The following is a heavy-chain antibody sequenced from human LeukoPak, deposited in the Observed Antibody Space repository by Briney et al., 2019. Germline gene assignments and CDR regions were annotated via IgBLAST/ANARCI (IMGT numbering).Heavy chain of an antibody. D-gene: IGHD3-22*01. CDR3: ARGSGTYYYDSSGYPVLGY. V-gene: IGHV4-4*07. Sequence: PSETLSLTCTVSGGSISSYYWSWIRQPAGKGLEWIGRIYTSGSTNYNPSLKSRVTMSVDTSKNQFSLKLSSVTAADTAVYYCARGSGTYYYDSSGYPVLGYWGQGTLVTVSS. CDR1: GGSISSYY. J-gene: IGHJ4*02. CDR2: IYTSGST.